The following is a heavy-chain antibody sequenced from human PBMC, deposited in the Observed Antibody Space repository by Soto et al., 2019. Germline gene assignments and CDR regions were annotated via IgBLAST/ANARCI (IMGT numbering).Heavy chain of an antibody. J-gene: IGHJ4*02. Sequence: PGGSLRLSCAASGFTFSSYAMSWVRQAPGKGLEWVSAISGSGGSTYYADSVKGRFTISRDNSKNTLYLQMNSLRAEDTAVYYCAKDLRYCSSTSCYARGGFDYWGQGTLVTVSS. CDR2: ISGSGGST. CDR1: GFTFSSYA. CDR3: AKDLRYCSSTSCYARGGFDY. V-gene: IGHV3-23*01. D-gene: IGHD2-2*01.